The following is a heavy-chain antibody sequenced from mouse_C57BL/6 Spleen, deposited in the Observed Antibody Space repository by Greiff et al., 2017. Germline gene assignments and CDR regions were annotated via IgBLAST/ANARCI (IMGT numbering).Heavy chain of an antibody. CDR2: INPSNGGT. CDR3: ARGGLNYPPWYFDV. J-gene: IGHJ1*03. V-gene: IGHV1-53*01. D-gene: IGHD1-3*01. CDR1: GYTFTSYW. Sequence: QVQLQQPGTELVKPGASVKLSCKASGYTFTSYWMHWVKQRPGQGLEWIGNINPSNGGTNYNEKFKSKATLTVDKSSSTAYMQLSSLTSEDSAVYYCARGGLNYPPWYFDVWGTGTTVTVSS.